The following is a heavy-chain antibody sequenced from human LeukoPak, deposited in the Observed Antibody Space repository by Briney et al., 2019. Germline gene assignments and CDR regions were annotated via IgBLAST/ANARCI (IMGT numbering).Heavy chain of an antibody. Sequence: SETLSLTCTVSGGSISSYYWSWIRQPPGKGLEWIGYIYYSGSTYYNPSLKSRVTISVDRSKNQFSLKLSSATAADTAVYYCAREGLPPHLGDYWGQGTLVTVSS. V-gene: IGHV4-59*12. CDR2: IYYSGST. CDR1: GGSISSYY. CDR3: AREGLPPHLGDY. J-gene: IGHJ4*02. D-gene: IGHD2-15*01.